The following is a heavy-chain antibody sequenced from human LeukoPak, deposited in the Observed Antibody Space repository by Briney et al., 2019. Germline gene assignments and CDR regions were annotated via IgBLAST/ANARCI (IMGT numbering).Heavy chain of an antibody. CDR3: AKGKGSSSSSIDW. J-gene: IGHJ4*02. V-gene: IGHV3-23*01. D-gene: IGHD2-15*01. CDR1: GFTFNTYA. CDR2: ISGSAGST. Sequence: GGSLRLSCAASGFTFNTYAMSWVRQAPGKGLEWVSAISGSAGSTYYADSVKGRFTISRDNSKNILYLQIHSLRAEDTAVCYCAKGKGSSSSSIDWWGQGTLVTVSS.